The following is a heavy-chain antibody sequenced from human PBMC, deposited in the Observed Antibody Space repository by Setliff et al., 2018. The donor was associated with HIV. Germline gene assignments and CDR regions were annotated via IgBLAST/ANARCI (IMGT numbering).Heavy chain of an antibody. V-gene: IGHV4-34*01. CDR2: VHHTGYL. Sequence: LSLTCAVHGGPLTDHYWNWIRQSPGKGLEWIAEVHHTGYLNYNPSLKSRVTISRDPSTKQFSLEMTSMTAADTAVYYCARVRLELRQYWFDSWGQGSPVTVS. CDR3: ARVRLELRQYWFDS. CDR1: GGPLTDHY. J-gene: IGHJ5*01. D-gene: IGHD1-7*01.